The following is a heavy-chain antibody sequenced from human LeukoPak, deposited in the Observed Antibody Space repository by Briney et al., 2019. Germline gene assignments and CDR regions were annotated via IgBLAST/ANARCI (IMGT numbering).Heavy chain of an antibody. CDR2: IRYDGSNK. CDR1: GFTFSSYG. Sequence: GGSLRLSCAASGFTFSSYGMHWVRQAPGKGLEWVAFIRYDGSNKYYADSVKGRFTISRDNAKNSLYLQMNSLKTEDTAVYYCTRPKTYCGGDCYFDYWGQGTLVTVSS. J-gene: IGHJ4*02. D-gene: IGHD2-21*02. V-gene: IGHV3-30*02. CDR3: TRPKTYCGGDCYFDY.